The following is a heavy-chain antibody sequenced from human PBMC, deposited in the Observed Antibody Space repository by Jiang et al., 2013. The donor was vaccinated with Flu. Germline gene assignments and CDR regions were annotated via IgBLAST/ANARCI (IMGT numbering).Heavy chain of an antibody. CDR3: ARSRSGRNPGTYYFDY. CDR1: GYTFTSYA. D-gene: IGHD1-14*01. CDR2: INAGNGNT. V-gene: IGHV1-3*01. J-gene: IGHJ4*02. Sequence: GAEVKKPGASVKVSCKASGYTFTSYAMHWVRQAPGQRLEWMGWINAGNGNTKYSQKFQGRVTITRDTSASTAYMELSSLRSEDTAVYYCARSRSGRNPGTYYFDYWGQGTLVTVSS.